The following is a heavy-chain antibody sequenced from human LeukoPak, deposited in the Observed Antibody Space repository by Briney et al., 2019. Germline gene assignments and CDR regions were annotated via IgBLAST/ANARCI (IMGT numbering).Heavy chain of an antibody. CDR1: GFTFSSYE. J-gene: IGHJ4*02. Sequence: GGSLRLSCIASGFTFSSYEMSWVRQAPGKGLEWVSYISSSSGIFYADSVKGRFTISKDNAKSSLYLQMNSLRAEDTAVYYCARGFSYWGQGTLVTVSS. V-gene: IGHV3-48*03. CDR2: ISSSSGI. CDR3: ARGFSY.